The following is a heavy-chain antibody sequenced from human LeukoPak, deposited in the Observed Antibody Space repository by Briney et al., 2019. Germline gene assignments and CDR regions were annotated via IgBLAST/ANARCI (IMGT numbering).Heavy chain of an antibody. V-gene: IGHV3-21*01. Sequence: GGSLRLSCAASGFTFSSYWMHWVRQAPGKGLEWVSSISSSSSYIYYADSVKGRFTISRDNAKNSLYLQMNSLRAEDTAVYYCARDPATLGLSLDYWGQGTLVTVSS. J-gene: IGHJ4*02. CDR1: GFTFSSYW. CDR3: ARDPATLGLSLDY. D-gene: IGHD3-22*01. CDR2: ISSSSSYI.